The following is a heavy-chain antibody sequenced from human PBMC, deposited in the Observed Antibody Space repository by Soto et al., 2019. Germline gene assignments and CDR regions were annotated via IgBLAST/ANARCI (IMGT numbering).Heavy chain of an antibody. CDR2: ISGSGGSK. J-gene: IGHJ4*02. D-gene: IGHD1-1*01. CDR1: GGSISSYY. CDR3: AKGGALEPFDY. Sequence: LPYTVAGGSISSYYWSWIRQPPGKGLEWVSSISGSGGSKYYADSVKGRFTISRDNSKNTLYLQMNSLRAEDTAVYYCAKGGALEPFDYWGQGTLVTVSS. V-gene: IGHV3-23*01.